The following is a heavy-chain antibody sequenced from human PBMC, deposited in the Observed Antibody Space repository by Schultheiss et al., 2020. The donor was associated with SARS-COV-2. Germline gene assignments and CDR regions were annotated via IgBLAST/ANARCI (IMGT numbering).Heavy chain of an antibody. CDR1: GGSFSGYY. D-gene: IGHD3-3*01. V-gene: IGHV4-34*01. J-gene: IGHJ5*02. CDR2: INHSGSI. Sequence: SETLSLTCAVYGGSFSGYYWSWIRQPPGKGLEWIGEINHSGSINCNPSLKSRVTISVDTSKNQFSLKLSSVTAADTAVYYCAREFWSITIFGVVSRHPFDPWGQGTLVTVSS. CDR3: AREFWSITIFGVVSRHPFDP.